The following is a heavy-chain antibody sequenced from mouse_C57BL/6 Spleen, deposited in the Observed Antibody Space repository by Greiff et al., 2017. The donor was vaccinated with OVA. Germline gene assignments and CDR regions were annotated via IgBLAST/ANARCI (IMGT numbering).Heavy chain of an antibody. CDR1: GFTFSSYA. J-gene: IGHJ2*01. CDR3: TRDRLGGEYYFDY. Sequence: EVKLVESGEGLVKPGGSLKLSCAASGFTFSSYAMSWVRQTPEKRLEWVAYISSGGDYIYYADTVKGRFTISRDNARNTLYLQMSSLKSEDTAMYYCTRDRLGGEYYFDYWGQGTTLIVSS. CDR2: ISSGGDYI. V-gene: IGHV5-9-1*02. D-gene: IGHD4-1*01.